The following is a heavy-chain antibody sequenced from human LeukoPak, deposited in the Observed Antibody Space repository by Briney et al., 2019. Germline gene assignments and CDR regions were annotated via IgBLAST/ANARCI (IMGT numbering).Heavy chain of an antibody. CDR1: GFTYHEKYA. Sequence: GGSLRLSCGASGFTYHEKYAMHWVRQAPGKGLEWVSGFSLDSDNVGYADSVRGRFTVSRDRAKNSLYLQMNYLRPEDTALYFCTKDMDPGGINVWGQGTTVIVSS. CDR2: FSLDSDNV. J-gene: IGHJ6*02. V-gene: IGHV3-9*01. CDR3: TKDMDPGGINV. D-gene: IGHD2-2*03.